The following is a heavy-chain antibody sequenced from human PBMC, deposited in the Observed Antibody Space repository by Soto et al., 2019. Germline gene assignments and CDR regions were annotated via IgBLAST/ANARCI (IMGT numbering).Heavy chain of an antibody. V-gene: IGHV4-59*08. CDR2: IYYSGST. CDR3: ARLACGGDCYSDY. Sequence: PSETLSLTCTVSGGSISTYYWSWIRQPPGKGLEWIGYIYYSGSTNYNPSLKSRVTISVDTSKKQFSLKLSSVTAADTAVYYCARLACGGDCYSDYWGQGTLVTVSS. CDR1: GGSISTYY. D-gene: IGHD2-21*01. J-gene: IGHJ4*02.